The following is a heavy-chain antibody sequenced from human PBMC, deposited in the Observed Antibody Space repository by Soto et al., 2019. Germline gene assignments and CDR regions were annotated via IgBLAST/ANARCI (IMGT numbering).Heavy chain of an antibody. CDR3: ARCHPVDLEYYYYGMDV. J-gene: IGHJ6*02. V-gene: IGHV1-69*01. CDR2: IIPIFGTA. D-gene: IGHD1-1*01. CDR1: GGTFSSYA. Sequence: QVQLVQSGAEVKKPGSSVKVSCKASGGTFSSYAISWVRQAPGQGLEWMGGIIPIFGTANYAQKFQGRVTITADESTSTAYMELSSLRYEDTAVYYCARCHPVDLEYYYYGMDVWGQGTTVTVSS.